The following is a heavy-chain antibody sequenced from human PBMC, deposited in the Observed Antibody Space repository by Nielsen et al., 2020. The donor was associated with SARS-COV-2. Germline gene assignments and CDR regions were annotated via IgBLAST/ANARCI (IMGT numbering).Heavy chain of an antibody. CDR3: AKSRADGGNSGRAFDV. CDR1: GFTFKNYA. Sequence: GESLKISCGASGFTFKNYALYWVHQAPGKGLEWVSFISGSGGATLYTDSVKGRFVVSRDNSKDTLFLQMSSLRADDTAVYYCAKSRADGGNSGRAFDVWGQGALVTVSS. D-gene: IGHD4-23*01. V-gene: IGHV3-23*01. J-gene: IGHJ3*01. CDR2: ISGSGGAT.